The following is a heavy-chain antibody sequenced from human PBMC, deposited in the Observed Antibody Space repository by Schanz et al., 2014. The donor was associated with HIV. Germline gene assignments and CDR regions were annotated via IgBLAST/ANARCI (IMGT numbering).Heavy chain of an antibody. CDR3: VTEQYSTISA. CDR1: GFTFNNYA. Sequence: EVHLLESGGGLAQPGGSLTLSCAASGFTFNNYAMTWVRQAPGKGLEWVSSISGSGVSTFYAGSVKGRFTISRDNSRNILYLQMSNLRAEDTALYYCVTEQYSTISAWGQGALVIVSS. D-gene: IGHD2-15*01. CDR2: ISGSGVST. V-gene: IGHV3-23*01. J-gene: IGHJ5*02.